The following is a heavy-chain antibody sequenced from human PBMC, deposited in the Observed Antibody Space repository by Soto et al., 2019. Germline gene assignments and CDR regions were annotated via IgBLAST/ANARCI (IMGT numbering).Heavy chain of an antibody. Sequence: GGSLRLSCAAPGFTFSSHGMHWVRQAPGKGLEWVAVISYDGSNKNYADSVKGRLTISRDNSKNTLYLQMNSLRAEDTAIYYCARDRGIAVVWGANYYYYGMDVWGQGTTVTVSS. CDR3: ARDRGIAVVWGANYYYYGMDV. CDR1: GFTFSSHG. D-gene: IGHD6-19*01. J-gene: IGHJ6*02. V-gene: IGHV3-30*03. CDR2: ISYDGSNK.